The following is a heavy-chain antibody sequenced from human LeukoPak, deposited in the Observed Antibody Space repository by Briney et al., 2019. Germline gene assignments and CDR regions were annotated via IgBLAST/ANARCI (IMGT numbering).Heavy chain of an antibody. V-gene: IGHV3-23*01. J-gene: IGHJ2*01. Sequence: GGSLRLSCTASGFSFSSYGMSWVRQAPGKGLEWVSAISGSGGSTYYADSVKGRFTISRDNSKNTLYLQMNSLRAEDTAVYHCAKMVDRYFDLWGRGTLVTVSS. CDR3: AKMVDRYFDL. CDR2: ISGSGGST. CDR1: GFSFSSYG. D-gene: IGHD2-8*01.